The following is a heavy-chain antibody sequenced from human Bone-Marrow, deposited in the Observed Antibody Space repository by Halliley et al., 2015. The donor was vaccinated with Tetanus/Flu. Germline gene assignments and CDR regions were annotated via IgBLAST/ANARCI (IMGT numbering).Heavy chain of an antibody. J-gene: IGHJ5*02. CDR1: GFTFRDYG. V-gene: IGHV3-30*18. Sequence: SLRLSCTASGFTFRDYGFHWVRQAPGKGLEWVALISYDGVNIFYGDSMKGRFTISRDNSKNTLYLQMNGLRAEDTAVYYCAKDSRLGEDLMTGSSIEWIDPWGQGTLVTVSS. CDR3: AKDSRLGEDLMTGSSIEWIDP. D-gene: IGHD3-9*01. CDR2: ISYDGVNI.